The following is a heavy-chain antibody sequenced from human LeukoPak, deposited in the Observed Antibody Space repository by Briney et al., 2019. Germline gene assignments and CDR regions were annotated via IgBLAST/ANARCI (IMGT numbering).Heavy chain of an antibody. CDR1: GGSISSSSYY. Sequence: SETLSLTCTVSGGSISSSSYYWGWIRQPPGKGLEWIGSIYYSGSTYYNLSLKSRVTISVDTSKNQFSLKLSSVTAADTAVYYCARVVLRYFDWLWKFDPWGQGTLVTVSS. J-gene: IGHJ5*02. CDR2: IYYSGST. V-gene: IGHV4-39*07. CDR3: ARVVLRYFDWLWKFDP. D-gene: IGHD3-9*01.